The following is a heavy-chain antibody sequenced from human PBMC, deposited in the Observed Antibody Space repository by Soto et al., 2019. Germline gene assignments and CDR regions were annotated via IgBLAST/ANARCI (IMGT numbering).Heavy chain of an antibody. CDR1: GRPVSSGGYY. CDR2: IYHIGSP. Sequence: QVQLQESGPGLVKPSQTLSLTCTVSGRPVSSGGYYWTWIRQFPGKGLEWIGYIYHIGSPSYNPSLKRRLSLSLDASTSQFSLNLTSVTAADTAIYYCVRDRALDSSGHWFDSWGQGTLVPVSS. J-gene: IGHJ5*01. CDR3: VRDRALDSSGHWFDS. V-gene: IGHV4-31*03. D-gene: IGHD6-19*01.